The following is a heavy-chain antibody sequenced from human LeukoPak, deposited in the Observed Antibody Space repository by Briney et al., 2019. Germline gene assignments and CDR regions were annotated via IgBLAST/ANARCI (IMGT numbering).Heavy chain of an antibody. D-gene: IGHD4-17*01. V-gene: IGHV3-23*01. Sequence: GGSLRLSCAASGLTFSSYAMSWVRQAPGKGLEWVSAISGSGGSTYYADSVKGRFTISRDNSKSTLYLQMNSLRAEDTAVYYCAKHGDSYYYYGMDVWGQGTTVTVSS. CDR1: GLTFSSYA. CDR2: ISGSGGST. J-gene: IGHJ6*02. CDR3: AKHGDSYYYYGMDV.